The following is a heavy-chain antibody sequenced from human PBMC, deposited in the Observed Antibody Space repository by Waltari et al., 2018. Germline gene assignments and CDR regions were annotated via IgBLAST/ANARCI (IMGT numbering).Heavy chain of an antibody. CDR2: IANSGTP. Sequence: QVQLQQSGPGLVKPSQTLTLICTVSGGSMTSEYSYWSWIRQHPGKGLEWIGFIANSGTPYYNPSLKGVVDMSIDTSKNQFSLKVNSVTAADTAVYYCAKGGGGTRDGMDVWGQGTTVTVSS. V-gene: IGHV4-31*01. CDR1: GGSMTSEYSY. CDR3: AKGGGGTRDGMDV. J-gene: IGHJ6*02. D-gene: IGHD2-2*01.